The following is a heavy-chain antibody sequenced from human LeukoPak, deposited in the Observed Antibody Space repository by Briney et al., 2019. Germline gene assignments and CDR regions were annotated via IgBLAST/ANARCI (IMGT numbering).Heavy chain of an antibody. Sequence: GESLKISCKGSGYSFATYWIGWVRQMPGKGLEWMGIIYPGDSDTRYSPSFQGQVTISADKSIGTAYLQWSSLKASDTAVYYCARGIAVGGIQDWGQGTLVTVSS. CDR2: IYPGDSDT. D-gene: IGHD6-13*01. V-gene: IGHV5-51*01. CDR3: ARGIAVGGIQD. CDR1: GYSFATYW. J-gene: IGHJ1*01.